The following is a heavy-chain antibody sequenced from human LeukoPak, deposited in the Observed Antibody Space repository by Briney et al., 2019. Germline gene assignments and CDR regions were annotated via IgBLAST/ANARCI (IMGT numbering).Heavy chain of an antibody. CDR1: GGSFSGYY. CDR2: INHSGST. V-gene: IGHV4-34*01. D-gene: IGHD3-22*01. CDR3: ARVFDDYYDSSGYYSDY. J-gene: IGHJ4*02. Sequence: SETLSLTCAVYGGSFSGYYWSWIRQPPGKGPEWIGEINHSGSTNYNPSLKSRVTISVDTSKNQFSLKLSSVTAADTAVYYCARVFDDYYDSSGYYSDYWGQETLVNVSS.